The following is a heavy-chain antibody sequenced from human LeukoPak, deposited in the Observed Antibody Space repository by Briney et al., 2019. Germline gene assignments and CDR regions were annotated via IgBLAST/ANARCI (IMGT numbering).Heavy chain of an antibody. Sequence: GGSLRLSCAASRFTLSNYWMSWVRQAPGKGLEWVANIRQDGSETYYVDSVKGRFTISRDNAKNSLSLQMNGLRAEDTAVYYCARQRGSGCLDYWGQGTLVTVSS. CDR1: RFTLSNYW. V-gene: IGHV3-7*01. CDR3: ARQRGSGCLDY. D-gene: IGHD6-19*01. CDR2: IRQDGSET. J-gene: IGHJ4*02.